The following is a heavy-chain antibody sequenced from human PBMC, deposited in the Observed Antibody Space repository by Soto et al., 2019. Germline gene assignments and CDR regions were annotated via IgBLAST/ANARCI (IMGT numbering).Heavy chain of an antibody. J-gene: IGHJ4*02. CDR1: GFTFSSYA. CDR3: TKGPIFGVVTHYFDS. V-gene: IGHV3-23*01. D-gene: IGHD3-3*01. CDR2: VSGGGDGT. Sequence: EVQLLESGGGLVQPGGSLRLSCAASGFTFSSYAMNWVRQAPGKGLEWVSSVSGGGDGTYYADSVKGRFTISRDNPKNTLYLQMNSLRAQDTAVYFCTKGPIFGVVTHYFDSWGQGTLVTVSS.